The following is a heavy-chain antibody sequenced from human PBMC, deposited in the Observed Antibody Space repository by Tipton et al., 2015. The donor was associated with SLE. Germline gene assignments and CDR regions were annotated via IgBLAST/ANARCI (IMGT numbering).Heavy chain of an antibody. CDR1: GFSVSSHY. J-gene: IGHJ4*02. Sequence: GSLRPSCAASGFSVSSHYMNWVRQAPGKGLEWVSVIYSGDTTSYADSVKGRFTISRDNSKNTLFLQMNSLRVEGTAVYYCARDRGYSGYDTSDYWGQGTLVTVSS. V-gene: IGHV3-53*05. CDR3: ARDRGYSGYDTSDY. CDR2: IYSGDTT. D-gene: IGHD5-12*01.